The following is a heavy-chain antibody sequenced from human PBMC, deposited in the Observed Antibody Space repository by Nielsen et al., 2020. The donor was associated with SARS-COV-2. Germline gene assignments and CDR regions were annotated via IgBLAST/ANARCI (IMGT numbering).Heavy chain of an antibody. D-gene: IGHD5-24*01. CDR1: GESFRGFY. Sequence: SETLSLTCGVYGESFRGFYWTWIRQAPGKGLEWIGEINHNGGTNYISPLTSRVTISVDTSRRQFSLKMTSLTAADTAVYYCARGRDGGIYAYLHHMDVWGEGTAVTVSS. V-gene: IGHV4-34*01. CDR3: ARGRDGGIYAYLHHMDV. CDR2: INHNGGT. J-gene: IGHJ6*03.